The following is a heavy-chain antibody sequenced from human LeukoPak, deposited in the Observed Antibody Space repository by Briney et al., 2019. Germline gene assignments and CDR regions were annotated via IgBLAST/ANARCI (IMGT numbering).Heavy chain of an antibody. Sequence: GGSLRLSCAASGFNFSSYWMHWVRQAPGKGLVWVSHIKIDGISTTYADSVKGRFTISRDNAKSTLYLQMNSRRAENTAVYYYARDRGYTQDYWGQGTLVTVSS. CDR2: IKIDGIST. V-gene: IGHV3-74*01. CDR3: ARDRGYTQDY. J-gene: IGHJ4*02. D-gene: IGHD5-12*01. CDR1: GFNFSSYW.